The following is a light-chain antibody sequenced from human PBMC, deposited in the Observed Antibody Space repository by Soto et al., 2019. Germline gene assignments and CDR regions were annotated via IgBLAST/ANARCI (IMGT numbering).Light chain of an antibody. Sequence: EIVMTQSPATLSVSPGERATLSCRASQSVSSNLAWYQQKPGQAPRLLIYGASTRATAIPARFSGSGSGTEFTLTISSLQSEDFAVYYCQKFNKWPWTFGQGTKVDIK. CDR1: QSVSSN. J-gene: IGKJ1*01. CDR3: QKFNKWPWT. V-gene: IGKV3-15*01. CDR2: GAS.